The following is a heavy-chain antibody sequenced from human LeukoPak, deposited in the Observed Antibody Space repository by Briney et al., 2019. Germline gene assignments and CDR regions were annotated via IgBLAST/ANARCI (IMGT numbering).Heavy chain of an antibody. D-gene: IGHD5-24*01. J-gene: IGHJ4*02. V-gene: IGHV3-15*01. CDR1: GLTFTDAW. Sequence: GGSLTLSCAVSGLTFTDAWVSWVRQAPGKGLEWVARITASGTENYAAPVKARFTASRGDSKTTVYLQMKSLTTDDTAVYYCTTAPTRTWLPYFGYWGQGTVVTVSS. CDR3: TTAPTRTWLPYFGY. CDR2: ITASGTE.